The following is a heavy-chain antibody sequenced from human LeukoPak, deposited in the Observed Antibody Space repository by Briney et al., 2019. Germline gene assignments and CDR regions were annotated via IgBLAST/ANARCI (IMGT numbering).Heavy chain of an antibody. V-gene: IGHV4-59*08. J-gene: IGHJ5*02. D-gene: IGHD6-13*01. CDR2: ISHSATT. CDR1: GGSISGYY. Sequence: SETLSLTCTVSGGSISGYYWNWIWQPPGKGLEWVGHISHSATTNYNPSLRSRVTMSIDTSKKQFSLKVTSVTAADTAVYYCARQGSGWYEDWFDPWGQGTLVTVSS. CDR3: ARQGSGWYEDWFDP.